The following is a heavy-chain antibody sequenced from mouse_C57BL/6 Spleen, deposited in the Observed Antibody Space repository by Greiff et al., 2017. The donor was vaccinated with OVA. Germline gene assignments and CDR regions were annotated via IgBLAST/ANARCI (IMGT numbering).Heavy chain of an antibody. CDR2: ISSGGSYT. Sequence: EVQGVESGGDLVKPGGSLKLSCAASGFTFSSYGMSWVRQTPDKRLEWVATISSGGSYTYYPDSVKGRFTISRDNAKKTLYLQMSSLKSEDTAMYYCARDSSGFAWFAYWGQGTLVTVSA. CDR1: GFTFSSYG. V-gene: IGHV5-6*01. J-gene: IGHJ3*01. D-gene: IGHD3-2*02. CDR3: ARDSSGFAWFAY.